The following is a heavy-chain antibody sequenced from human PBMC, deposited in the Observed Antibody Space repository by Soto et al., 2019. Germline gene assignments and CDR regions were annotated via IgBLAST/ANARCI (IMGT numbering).Heavy chain of an antibody. V-gene: IGHV3-33*01. Sequence: GGSLRLSCAASGFTFSSYGMHWVRQAPGKGLEWVAVIWYDGSNKYYADSVKGRFTISRDNSKNTLYLQMNSLRAEDTAVYYCARISVDGYNFDYWGQGTLVTVSS. CDR3: ARISVDGYNFDY. D-gene: IGHD5-12*01. J-gene: IGHJ4*02. CDR2: IWYDGSNK. CDR1: GFTFSSYG.